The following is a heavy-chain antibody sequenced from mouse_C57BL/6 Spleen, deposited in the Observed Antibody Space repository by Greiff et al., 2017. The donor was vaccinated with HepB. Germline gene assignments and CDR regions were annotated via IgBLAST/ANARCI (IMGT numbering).Heavy chain of an antibody. CDR3: AREDGSSYWYFDV. D-gene: IGHD1-1*01. CDR2: IYPGDGDT. J-gene: IGHJ1*03. Sequence: QVQLKQSGPELVKPGASVKISCKASGYAFSSSWMNWVKQRPGKGLEWIGRIYPGDGDTNYNGKFKGKATLTADKSSSTADMQLSSLTSEDSAVYFCAREDGSSYWYFDVWGTGTTVTVSS. CDR1: GYAFSSSW. V-gene: IGHV1-82*01.